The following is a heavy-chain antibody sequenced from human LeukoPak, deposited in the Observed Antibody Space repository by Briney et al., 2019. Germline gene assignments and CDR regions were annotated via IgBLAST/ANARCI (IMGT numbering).Heavy chain of an antibody. Sequence: SGTLSLTCAVSGGSISSSNWWSWVRQPPGKGLEWIGEIYHSGSTNYNPSLKSRVTISVGKSKNQFSLKLSSVTAADTAVYYCARDLSQDSSGSYDDYWGQGTLVTVSS. V-gene: IGHV4-4*02. CDR2: IYHSGST. CDR1: GGSISSSNW. J-gene: IGHJ4*02. CDR3: ARDLSQDSSGSYDDY. D-gene: IGHD3-22*01.